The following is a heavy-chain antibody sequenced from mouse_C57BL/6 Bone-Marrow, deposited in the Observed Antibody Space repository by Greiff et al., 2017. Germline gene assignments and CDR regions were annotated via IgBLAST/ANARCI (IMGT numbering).Heavy chain of an antibody. D-gene: IGHD2-3*01. Sequence: EVQLVESGGGLVQPGGSLKLSCAASGFTFSDYYMYWVRQTPEKRLEWVAYISNGGGSPYYPDTVKGRFTISRDNAKNTLYLQMSRLKSEDTAMYYCARHDGYYCYAMDYWGQGTSVTVSS. CDR3: ARHDGYYCYAMDY. CDR2: ISNGGGSP. J-gene: IGHJ4*01. V-gene: IGHV5-12*01. CDR1: GFTFSDYY.